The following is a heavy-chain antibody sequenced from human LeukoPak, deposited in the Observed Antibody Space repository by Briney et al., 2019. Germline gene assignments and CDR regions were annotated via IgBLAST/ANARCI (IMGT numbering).Heavy chain of an antibody. J-gene: IGHJ4*02. CDR1: GFTFSSYA. CDR2: ISSNGGST. Sequence: GGSLRLSCAASGFTFSSYAMHWVRQAPGKGLEYVSAISSNGGSTYYANSVKGRFTISRDNSKNTLYLQMGSLRAEDMAVYYCATLPYSSSWGDYWGQGTLVTVSS. CDR3: ATLPYSSSWGDY. V-gene: IGHV3-64*01. D-gene: IGHD6-13*01.